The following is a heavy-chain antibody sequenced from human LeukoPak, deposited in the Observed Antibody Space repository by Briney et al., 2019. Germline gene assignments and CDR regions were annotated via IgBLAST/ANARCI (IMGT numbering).Heavy chain of an antibody. CDR1: GGSISSYY. V-gene: IGHV4-59*12. CDR2: INHSGST. CDR3: ARESLIFDAFDI. J-gene: IGHJ3*02. Sequence: SETLSLTCTVSGGSISSYYWSWIRQPQGRGLKWIGEINHSGSTNYNPSLKSRVTISVDTSKNQFSLKLSSVTAADTAVYYCARESLIFDAFDIWGQGTMVTVSS. D-gene: IGHD2-21*02.